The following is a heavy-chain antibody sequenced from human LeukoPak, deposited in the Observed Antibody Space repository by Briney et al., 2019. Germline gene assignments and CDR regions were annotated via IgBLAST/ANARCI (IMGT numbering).Heavy chain of an antibody. V-gene: IGHV4-59*11. CDR2: MYYTGST. J-gene: IGHJ4*02. CDR1: GGSISSHY. D-gene: IGHD6-19*01. Sequence: SETLSLTCTVSGGSISSHYWSWIRQPPGKGLEWIGYMYYTGSTNYNPSLKSRVTISVDTSKSQFSLRLNSVTAADTAVYYCARASVADDELFDYWGQGTLVTVSS. CDR3: ARASVADDELFDY.